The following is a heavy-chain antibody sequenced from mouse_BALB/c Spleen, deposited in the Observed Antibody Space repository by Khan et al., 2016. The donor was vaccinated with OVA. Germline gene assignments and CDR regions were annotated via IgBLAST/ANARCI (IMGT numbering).Heavy chain of an antibody. V-gene: IGHV5-6*01. J-gene: IGHJ3*01. CDR1: GFTFSSYC. CDR3: AEHLTGSLAY. CDR2: ISSGGDYT. Sequence: EVELVESGGDLVKPGGSLKLSCAASGFTFSSYCMSWVRPTPDKRLEWVASISSGGDYTYYPDCVKGRFTLSRDNAKHPLYLQMSDLKSEDTAMYDCAEHLTGSLAYWGQGTLVTVSA. D-gene: IGHD4-1*01.